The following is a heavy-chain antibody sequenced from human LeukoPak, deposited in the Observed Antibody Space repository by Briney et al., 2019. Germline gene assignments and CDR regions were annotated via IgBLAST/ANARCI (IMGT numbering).Heavy chain of an antibody. J-gene: IGHJ6*02. Sequence: ASVKVSCKASGYTFTSYDINWVRQATGRGLEWMGWMNPNSGNTGYAQKFQGRVTMTRNTSISTAYMELSSLRSEDTAVYYCARALTGAAAGLSGYYYYGMDVWGQGTTVTVSS. V-gene: IGHV1-8*01. CDR2: MNPNSGNT. CDR3: ARALTGAAAGLSGYYYYGMDV. CDR1: GYTFTSYD. D-gene: IGHD6-13*01.